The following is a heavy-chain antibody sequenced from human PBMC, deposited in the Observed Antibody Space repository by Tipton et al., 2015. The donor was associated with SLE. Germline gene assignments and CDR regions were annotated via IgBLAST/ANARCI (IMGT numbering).Heavy chain of an antibody. CDR3: AKWVAADVDV. J-gene: IGHJ6*04. Sequence: LRLSCTVSGDSISSGIHYWTWIRQHPGKGLEWIGYIFHSGSTYYNPSLKGRVSISVDTSKNQFSLKVNSVTAADTAVYYCAKWVAADVDVWGKGTTVTVSS. V-gene: IGHV4-31*02. CDR1: GDSISSGIHY. CDR2: IFHSGST. D-gene: IGHD6-13*01.